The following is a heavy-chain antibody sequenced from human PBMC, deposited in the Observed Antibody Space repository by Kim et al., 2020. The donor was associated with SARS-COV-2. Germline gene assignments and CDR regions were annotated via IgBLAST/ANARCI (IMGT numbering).Heavy chain of an antibody. CDR3: ARAPSGTLSPYYFDF. CDR1: GYDFTDYW. D-gene: IGHD1-26*01. V-gene: IGHV5-51*01. J-gene: IGHJ4*02. Sequence: GESLKISCKGSGYDFTDYWIGWVRQMPGKGLEWMGIIYPGDSDTKYSPSFQGQVTISADDSITTAYVQWSRLRASDTAIYYCARAPSGTLSPYYFDFWGQ. CDR2: IYPGDSDT.